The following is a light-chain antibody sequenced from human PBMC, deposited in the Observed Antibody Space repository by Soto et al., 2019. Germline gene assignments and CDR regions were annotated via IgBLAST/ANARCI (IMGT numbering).Light chain of an antibody. J-gene: IGLJ2*01. CDR2: EGT. CDR1: SSDVGVSRS. Sequence: QSALTQPRSVSGSPGQSVTISCTGTSSDVGVSRSVSWYQQHPGKAPKLIIYEGTERPSGVSNRFSASKSGNTASLTISGLQPEDEADYYCCSYAGPSTIFGGGTKLTVL. CDR3: CSYAGPSTI. V-gene: IGLV2-23*01.